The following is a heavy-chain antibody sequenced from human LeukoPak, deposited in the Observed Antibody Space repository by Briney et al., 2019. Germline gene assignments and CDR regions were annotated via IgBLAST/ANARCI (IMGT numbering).Heavy chain of an antibody. J-gene: IGHJ4*02. CDR3: ARVAHDDVDSGPDY. CDR1: GFVFGSYW. V-gene: IGHV3-74*01. Sequence: GGSLRLSCAASGFVFGSYWMHWVLQAPGKGLVWVSRVNSDGSHTTYADSVKGRFTISRDNAKKMVYLEMHSLRAGDTAIYYCARVAHDDVDSGPDYWGQGALVSVSS. CDR2: VNSDGSHT. D-gene: IGHD6-25*01.